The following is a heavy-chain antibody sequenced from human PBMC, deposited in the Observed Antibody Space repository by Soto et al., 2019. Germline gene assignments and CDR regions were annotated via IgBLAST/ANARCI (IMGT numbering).Heavy chain of an antibody. CDR1: GGSITSYY. CDR3: ARGVEGYSYGYYFDY. Sequence: SETLSLTCTVSGGSITSYYWSWIRQPPGKGLEWIGYIYYSGSTNYNPSLKSRVTISVDTSKNQFSLKLSSVTAADTAVYYCARGVEGYSYGYYFDYWGQGTLVTVSS. CDR2: IYYSGST. D-gene: IGHD5-18*01. J-gene: IGHJ4*02. V-gene: IGHV4-59*01.